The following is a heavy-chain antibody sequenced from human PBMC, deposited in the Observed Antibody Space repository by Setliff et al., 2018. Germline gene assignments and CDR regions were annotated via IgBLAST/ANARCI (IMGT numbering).Heavy chain of an antibody. D-gene: IGHD6-6*01. V-gene: IGHV7-4-1*02. CDR2: INTNTGNP. Sequence: ASVKVSCKASGYTFTSYAMSWVRQAPGQGLEWMGWINTNTGNPTYAQGFTGRFVFSSDTSVSTAYLQISSLKAEDTAVYYCTSSSSPRGGAFDIWGQGTMVTVSS. CDR3: TSSSSPRGGAFDI. CDR1: GYTFTSYA. J-gene: IGHJ3*02.